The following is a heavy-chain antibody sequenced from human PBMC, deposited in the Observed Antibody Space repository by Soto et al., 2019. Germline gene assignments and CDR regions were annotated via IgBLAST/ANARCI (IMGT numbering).Heavy chain of an antibody. CDR1: GGTFSSYA. D-gene: IGHD1-26*01. CDR3: ARDKYSGTQGYYGMDV. Sequence: QVQLVPSGAEVKKPGSSVKVSCKASGGTFSSYAISWVRQAPGQGLEWMGGIIPIFGTANYAQKFQGRVTITADESTSTAYMELSSLRSEDTAVYYCARDKYSGTQGYYGMDVWGQGTTVTVSS. J-gene: IGHJ6*02. V-gene: IGHV1-69*01. CDR2: IIPIFGTA.